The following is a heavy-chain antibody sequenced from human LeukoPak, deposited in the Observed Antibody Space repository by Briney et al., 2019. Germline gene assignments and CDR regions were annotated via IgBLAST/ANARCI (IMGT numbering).Heavy chain of an antibody. CDR3: ARDYPRKGGSYFDY. CDR1: GFTFSSYS. V-gene: IGHV3-21*01. J-gene: IGHJ4*02. Sequence: GGSLRLSCAASGFTFSSYSMNWVRQAPGKGLEWVSSISSSSSYIYYADPVKGRFTISRDNAKNSLYLQMNRLRAEDTAVYYCARDYPRKGGSYFDYWGQGTLVTVSS. CDR2: ISSSSSYI. D-gene: IGHD1-26*01.